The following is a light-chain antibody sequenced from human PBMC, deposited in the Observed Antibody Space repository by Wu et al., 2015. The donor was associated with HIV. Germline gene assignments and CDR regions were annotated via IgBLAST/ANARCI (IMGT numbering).Light chain of an antibody. CDR1: QSVGTY. Sequence: EIVLTQSPATLSLSPGERATLSCRVSQSVGTYLAWYQQKPGQCPRLLIYDTSNGATGIPARFSGSGSGTDFTLTISSLEPEDFAVYYCQQRTNWLFGQGPRWRSN. CDR2: DTS. J-gene: IGKJ2*01. V-gene: IGKV3-11*01. CDR3: QQRTNWL.